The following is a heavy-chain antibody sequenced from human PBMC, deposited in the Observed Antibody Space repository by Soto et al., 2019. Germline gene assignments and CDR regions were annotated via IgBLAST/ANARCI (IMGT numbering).Heavy chain of an antibody. D-gene: IGHD2-15*01. Sequence: QVQLVQSGAEVKKPGSSVKVSCKVSGGTFSSYAISWVRQAPGQGLEWMGGIIPIFGTANYAQKFQGRVTIPADKSTSTAYMELRSLRSEAKAGYYCAIARYCSGGSGYSGYYGMDVWGQGTTVTVSS. CDR2: IIPIFGTA. CDR3: AIARYCSGGSGYSGYYGMDV. J-gene: IGHJ6*02. CDR1: GGTFSSYA. V-gene: IGHV1-69*06.